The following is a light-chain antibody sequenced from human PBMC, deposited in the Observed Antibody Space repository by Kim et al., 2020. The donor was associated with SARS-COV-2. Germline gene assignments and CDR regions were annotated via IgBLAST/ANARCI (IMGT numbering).Light chain of an antibody. CDR3: QSYDESLGGWRI. Sequence: VTISCTGTSSSIGADFHVHWYQQRPVTAPLLIIFANENRPSGVPDRFSGSKSGTSASLAITGLQADDEGDYYCQSYDESLGGWRIFGGGTQLTVL. J-gene: IGLJ2*01. V-gene: IGLV1-40*01. CDR2: ANE. CDR1: SSSIGADFH.